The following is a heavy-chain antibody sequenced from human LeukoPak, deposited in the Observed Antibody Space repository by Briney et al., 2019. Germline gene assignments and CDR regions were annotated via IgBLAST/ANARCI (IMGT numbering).Heavy chain of an antibody. V-gene: IGHV4-30-4*08. Sequence: PSQTLSLTCTVSGGSLSSGDYYWSWIRQPPGKGLEWIGYIYYSGSTYYNPSLKSRVTISVDTSKNQFSLKLSSVTAADTAVYYCARHHRGYSYALRHFDIWGQGTMVTVSS. J-gene: IGHJ3*02. CDR1: GGSLSSGDYY. CDR2: IYYSGST. D-gene: IGHD5-18*01. CDR3: ARHHRGYSYALRHFDI.